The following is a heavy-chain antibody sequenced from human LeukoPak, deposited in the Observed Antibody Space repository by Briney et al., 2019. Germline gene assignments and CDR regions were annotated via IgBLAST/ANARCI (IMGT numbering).Heavy chain of an antibody. CDR2: ISSSGSTI. Sequence: GGSLRLSCAASGFTFSDYYMSWIRQAPGKGLEWVSYISSSGSTIYYADSVKGRFTISRDNAKNSLYLQMNSLRAEDTAVYYCARERWFGELPFDYGGQGTLVTVSS. CDR1: GFTFSDYY. D-gene: IGHD3-10*01. J-gene: IGHJ4*02. CDR3: ARERWFGELPFDY. V-gene: IGHV3-11*01.